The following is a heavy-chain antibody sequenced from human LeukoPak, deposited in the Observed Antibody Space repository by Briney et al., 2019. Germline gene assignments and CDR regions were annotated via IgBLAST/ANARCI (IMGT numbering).Heavy chain of an antibody. CDR2: IYPGDSDT. D-gene: IGHD3/OR15-3a*01. CDR3: ARMLDGATYFDY. CDR1: GSSFTSYW. Sequence: GEPLQICCTASGSSFTSYWIGCGRQMPGKRLEWIAIIYPGDSDTGYSRSFQGKVTISDDKYISTDYLQCSSPEASDTAMYYCARMLDGATYFDYWGQGTLVTVSS. J-gene: IGHJ4*02. V-gene: IGHV5-51*01.